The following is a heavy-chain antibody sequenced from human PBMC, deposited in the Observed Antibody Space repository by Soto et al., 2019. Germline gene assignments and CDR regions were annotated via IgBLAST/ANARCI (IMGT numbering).Heavy chain of an antibody. Sequence: QVHLVQSGAEVKKPGASMKVSCKASGYSFNSFYVHWVRQAPGQGLEWLGLINPGGGRTTYAQKFQGRVTVIRDTSTSTVYMELSSLRSEDTAVYYCARDMHPTTPYYYYYGIYVWGQGTTVTVSS. D-gene: IGHD1-26*01. J-gene: IGHJ6*02. CDR2: INPGGGRT. CDR1: GYSFNSFY. CDR3: ARDMHPTTPYYYYYGIYV. V-gene: IGHV1-46*02.